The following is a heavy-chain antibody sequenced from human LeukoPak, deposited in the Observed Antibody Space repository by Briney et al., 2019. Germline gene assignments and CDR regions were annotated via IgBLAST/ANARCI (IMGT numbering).Heavy chain of an antibody. D-gene: IGHD4-23*01. CDR1: GGSISSYY. V-gene: IGHV4-59*08. Sequence: KPSETLSLPCTGSGGSISSYYWSWIRQPPGKGLERIGYIYYSGSTNYNPSLKSRVTISVDTSKNQFSLKLSSVTAADTAVYYCARLTTVANPFDYWGQGTLVTVSS. CDR2: IYYSGST. CDR3: ARLTTVANPFDY. J-gene: IGHJ4*02.